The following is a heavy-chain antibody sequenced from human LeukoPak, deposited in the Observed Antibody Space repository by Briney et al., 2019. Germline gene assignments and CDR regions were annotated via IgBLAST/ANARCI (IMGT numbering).Heavy chain of an antibody. J-gene: IGHJ4*02. CDR2: IYWDDDK. D-gene: IGHD3-10*01. CDR1: GFSLSTSGVG. V-gene: IGHV2-5*02. Sequence: SGPTLVNPTQSLTPTCTFSGFSLSTSGVGVGWIRRPPGKAVEWLALIYWDDDKRYSPSLESRLTITKDTSKNQVVLTMTNMDPVDTATYYCEHRLDDGSADYWGQGILVTVSS. CDR3: EHRLDDGSADY.